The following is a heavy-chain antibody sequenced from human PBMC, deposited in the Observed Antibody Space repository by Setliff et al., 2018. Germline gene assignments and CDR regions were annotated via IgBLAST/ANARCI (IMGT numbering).Heavy chain of an antibody. CDR1: GFTFSSYE. D-gene: IGHD4-17*01. CDR2: IKQDGSEK. Sequence: PGGSLRLSCAASGFTFSSYEMNWVRQAPGKGLEWVANIKQDGSEKYYVDSVKGRFTISRDNAKNSLYLQMNSLRAEDTAVYYCSYALYFDYWGQGTLVTVSS. V-gene: IGHV3-7*01. J-gene: IGHJ4*02. CDR3: SYALYFDY.